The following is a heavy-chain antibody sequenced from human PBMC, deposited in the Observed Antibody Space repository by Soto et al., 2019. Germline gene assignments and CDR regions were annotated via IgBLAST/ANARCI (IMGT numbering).Heavy chain of an antibody. CDR3: ASSTIFGVVIRYYYYYYGMDV. CDR2: TYYRSKWYN. CDR1: GDSVSSNSAA. Sequence: SQTLSLTCAISGDSVSSNSAAWNWIRQSPSRGLEWLGRTYYRSKWYNDYAVSVKSRITINPDTSKNQFSLQLNSVIPEDTAVYYCASSTIFGVVIRYYYYYYGMDVWGQGTTVTVSS. J-gene: IGHJ6*02. V-gene: IGHV6-1*01. D-gene: IGHD3-3*01.